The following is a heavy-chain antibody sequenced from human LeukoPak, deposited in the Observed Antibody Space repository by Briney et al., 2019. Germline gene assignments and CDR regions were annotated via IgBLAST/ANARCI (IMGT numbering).Heavy chain of an antibody. V-gene: IGHV4-39*01. J-gene: IGHJ3*02. CDR2: MYYSGST. D-gene: IGHD5-24*01. CDR3: ARHFDRDGYKSNAFDI. CDR1: GGSFSSSSHY. Sequence: PSETLSLTCTVSGGSFSSSSHYWGWVRQPPGKGLEWIGSMYYSGSTYYNASLRSRVTISVDTSRVQFSLKLSSVTAADTAVYYCARHFDRDGYKSNAFDIWGQGTMVTVSS.